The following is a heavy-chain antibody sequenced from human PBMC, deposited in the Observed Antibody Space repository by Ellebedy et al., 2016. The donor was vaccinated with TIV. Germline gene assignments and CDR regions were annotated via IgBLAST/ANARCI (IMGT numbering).Heavy chain of an antibody. CDR1: GYTFTSYG. J-gene: IGHJ4*02. D-gene: IGHD6-19*01. Sequence: ASVKVSCXASGYTFTSYGISWVRQAPGQGLEWMGWISAYNGNTNYAQKLQGRVTMTTDTSTSTAYMELRSLRSDDTAVYHCATIAVAGTDDYWGQGTLVTVSS. V-gene: IGHV1-18*04. CDR3: ATIAVAGTDDY. CDR2: ISAYNGNT.